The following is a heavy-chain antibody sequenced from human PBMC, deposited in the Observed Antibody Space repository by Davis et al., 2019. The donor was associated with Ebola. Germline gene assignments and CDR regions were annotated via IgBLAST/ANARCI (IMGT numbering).Heavy chain of an antibody. CDR1: GFTFSSYW. CDR2: IKQDGSEK. Sequence: GGSLRLSCAASGFTFSSYWMSWVRQAPGKGQEWVANIKQDGSEKYYVDSVKGRFTISRDNAKNSLYLQMNSLRAEDTALYYCAKAAAAGTGVFDYWGQGTLVTVSS. V-gene: IGHV3-7*03. D-gene: IGHD6-13*01. J-gene: IGHJ4*02. CDR3: AKAAAAGTGVFDY.